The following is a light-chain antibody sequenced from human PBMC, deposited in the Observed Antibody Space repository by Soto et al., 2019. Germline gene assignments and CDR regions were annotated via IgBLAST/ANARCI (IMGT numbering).Light chain of an antibody. J-gene: IGKJ1*01. CDR1: QSVSSN. CDR3: QQYNNWPPWT. CDR2: GAS. V-gene: IGKV3-15*01. Sequence: EIVMTQSPATLSVSPGERATLSCRASQSVSSNLAWYQQKPGQAPRLLIYGASTRATGIPARFTGSGSGTEFTLPLSSLQSEDFAFYYCQQYNNWPPWTFGQGTKVEIK.